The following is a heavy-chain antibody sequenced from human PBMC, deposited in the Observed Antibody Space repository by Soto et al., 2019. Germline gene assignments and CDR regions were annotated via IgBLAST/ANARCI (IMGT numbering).Heavy chain of an antibody. J-gene: IGHJ6*02. CDR1: GYSFVNYG. CDR2: ISPYTGNT. Sequence: QVQLVQSGDEVKKPGASVKVSCKASGYSFVNYGIAWVRQAPGQGLEWMGWISPYTGNTHSATKIQGRLTMTTDTSTSTAYMDLGSLTSDDTAVYYCVMVDNYVTPTPQDVWGQGTTVTVS. V-gene: IGHV1-18*01. CDR3: VMVDNYVTPTPQDV. D-gene: IGHD3-16*01.